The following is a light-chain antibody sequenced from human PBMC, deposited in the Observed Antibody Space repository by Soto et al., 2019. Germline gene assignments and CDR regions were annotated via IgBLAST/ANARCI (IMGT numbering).Light chain of an antibody. CDR1: QSVSTN. Sequence: EIVMTQSPATLSVSPGERATLSCRASQSVSTNLVWYQHKPGQAPRPLIYSASIRATGIPARFSGSGSGTEFTLTISSLQSEDFAVYFCQQYYYWPPYTFGQGTKVDI. V-gene: IGKV3-15*01. J-gene: IGKJ2*01. CDR3: QQYYYWPPYT. CDR2: SAS.